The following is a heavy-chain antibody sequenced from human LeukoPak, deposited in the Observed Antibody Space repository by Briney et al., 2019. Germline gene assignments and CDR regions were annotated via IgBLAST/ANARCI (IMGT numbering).Heavy chain of an antibody. J-gene: IGHJ4*02. Sequence: SETLSLTCTVSGGSISSSSYYWGWIRQPPGKGLEWIGSIYYSGSTYYNPSLKSRVTISVDTSKNQFSLKLSSVTAADTAVYYCARKRRSSWVTVVYFDYWGQGTLVTVSS. CDR2: IYYSGST. CDR1: GGSISSSSYY. CDR3: ARKRRSSWVTVVYFDY. D-gene: IGHD4-23*01. V-gene: IGHV4-39*07.